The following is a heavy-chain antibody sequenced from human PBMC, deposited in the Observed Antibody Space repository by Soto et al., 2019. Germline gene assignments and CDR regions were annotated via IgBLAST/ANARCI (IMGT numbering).Heavy chain of an antibody. J-gene: IGHJ4*02. CDR2: IYWNDDK. V-gene: IGHV2-5*01. D-gene: IGHD6-6*01. CDR3: AHRVAARPGVYFDY. Sequence: SGPTLVHPTQTLTLTCTFSGFSLSTSGVGVGWIRQPPGKALEWLALIYWNDDKRYRPTRKGRLTMTKATSKNQVVLTMTNMDPVDTATYYCAHRVAARPGVYFDYWGQGTLVTVSS. CDR1: GFSLSTSGVG.